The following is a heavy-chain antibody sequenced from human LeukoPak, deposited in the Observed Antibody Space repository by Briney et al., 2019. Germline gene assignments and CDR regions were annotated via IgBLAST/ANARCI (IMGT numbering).Heavy chain of an antibody. J-gene: IGHJ5*02. CDR3: ARGPYTHYDSSGDYSNWFDP. CDR1: GYTFTGYY. D-gene: IGHD3-22*01. V-gene: IGHV1-8*03. Sequence: GASVKVSCKASGYTFTGYYMHWVRQAPGQGLEWMGWINPKSGNTGYAQKFQGRVTITMNTSISTAYMELSSLTSEDTAVYYCARGPYTHYDSSGDYSNWFDPWGQGTLVTVSS. CDR2: INPKSGNT.